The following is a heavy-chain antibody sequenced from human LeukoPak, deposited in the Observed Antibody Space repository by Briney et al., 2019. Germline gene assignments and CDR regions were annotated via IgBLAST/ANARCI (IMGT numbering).Heavy chain of an antibody. V-gene: IGHV3-48*04. CDR3: ARVWSSGYTKDY. J-gene: IGHJ4*02. CDR2: ISSSSSTI. Sequence: QTGGSLRLSCAASGFTFSSYSIDWVRQAPGKGVEWLSYISSSSSTIYYADSVKGRFTISRDNAKNSVYLQMNSLRAEDTAVYYCARVWSSGYTKDYWGQGTLVTVSS. D-gene: IGHD3-22*01. CDR1: GFTFSSYS.